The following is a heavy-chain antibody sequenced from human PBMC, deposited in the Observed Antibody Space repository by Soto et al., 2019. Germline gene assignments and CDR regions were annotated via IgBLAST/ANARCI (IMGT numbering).Heavy chain of an antibody. CDR2: IYYSGST. J-gene: IGHJ6*02. Sequence: PSETLSLTCTVSGGSISSSSYYWGWIRQPPGKGLEWIGSIYYSGSTYYNPSLKSRVTISVDTSKNQFSLKLSSVTAADTAVYYCARLEGAVADYYYYGMDVWGQGTTVT. V-gene: IGHV4-39*01. CDR1: GGSISSSSYY. D-gene: IGHD6-19*01. CDR3: ARLEGAVADYYYYGMDV.